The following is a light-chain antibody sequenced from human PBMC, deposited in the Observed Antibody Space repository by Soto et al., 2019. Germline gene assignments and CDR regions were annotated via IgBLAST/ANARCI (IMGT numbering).Light chain of an antibody. CDR2: EVS. J-gene: IGLJ1*01. Sequence: QSVLTQPASVSGSPGQSITISCTGTSSDVGGYNYVSWYQQHPGKAPKLMIYEVSNRPSGVSNRFSDSKSGNTASLTISGLQAEDEADYYCSSYTSSSTLYVFGTGTKATVL. V-gene: IGLV2-14*01. CDR1: SSDVGGYNY. CDR3: SSYTSSSTLYV.